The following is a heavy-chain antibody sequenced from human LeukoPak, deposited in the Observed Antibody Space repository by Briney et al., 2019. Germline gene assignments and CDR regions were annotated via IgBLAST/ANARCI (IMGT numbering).Heavy chain of an antibody. CDR2: LYSGSDT. CDR1: GFTVASKY. J-gene: IGHJ4*02. Sequence: GGSLRLSCAASGFTVASKYMNWVRQAPGKGLEWVSILYSGSDTYYSDSVKGRFTISRDNSKNTLYLQMNSLRAEDTAVYYCATDLVVVLPAAYDNWGQGALVTVSS. D-gene: IGHD2-2*01. CDR3: ATDLVVVLPAAYDN. V-gene: IGHV3-53*01.